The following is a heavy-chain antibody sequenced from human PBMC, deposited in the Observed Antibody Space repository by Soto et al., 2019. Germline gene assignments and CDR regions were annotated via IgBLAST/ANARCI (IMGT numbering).Heavy chain of an antibody. V-gene: IGHV4-31*03. CDR2: IYYSGTT. CDR3: ARGRGYSYGPYYFDF. CDR1: GGSISSEGYY. Sequence: SETLSLTCTVSGGSISSEGYYWSWFRQLPGKGLEWIGDIYYSGTTYHNPSLRSRLTISGDASKNQFSLKLSSVTAADTALYYCARGRGYSYGPYYFDFWGQGTLVTVSS. D-gene: IGHD5-18*01. J-gene: IGHJ4*02.